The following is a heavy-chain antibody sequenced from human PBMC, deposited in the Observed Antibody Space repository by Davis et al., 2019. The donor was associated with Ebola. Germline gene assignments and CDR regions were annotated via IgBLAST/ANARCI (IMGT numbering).Heavy chain of an antibody. CDR3: GRHFDYDYGADAFNI. CDR2: IHYSGVT. V-gene: IGHV4-59*08. CDR1: GGSISSYY. J-gene: IGHJ3*02. D-gene: IGHD4/OR15-4a*01. Sequence: SETLSLTCTVSGGSISSYYWSWIRQPPGKGLEWIGYIHYSGVTNYNPSLNSRVTISVDTSKNQFSLRLSSVTAADTAMYYCGRHFDYDYGADAFNIWGQGTMVSVSS.